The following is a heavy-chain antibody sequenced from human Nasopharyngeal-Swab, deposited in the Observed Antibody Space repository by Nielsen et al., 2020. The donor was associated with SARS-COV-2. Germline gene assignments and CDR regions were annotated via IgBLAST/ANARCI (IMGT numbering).Heavy chain of an antibody. J-gene: IGHJ6*02. V-gene: IGHV4-39*07. CDR3: ARSSPGSPGGYYYGMDV. D-gene: IGHD3-10*01. CDR2: IYYSGST. CDR1: GGSISSSSYY. Sequence: SETLSLTCTVSGGSISSSSYYWGWIRQPQGKGLEWIGSIYYSGSTYYNPSLKSRVTISVDTSKNQFSLKLSSVTAADTAVYYCARSSPGSPGGYYYGMDVWGQGTTATVSS.